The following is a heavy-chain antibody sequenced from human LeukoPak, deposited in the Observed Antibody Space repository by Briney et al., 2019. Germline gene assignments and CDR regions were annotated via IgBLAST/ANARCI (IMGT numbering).Heavy chain of an antibody. Sequence: PGGSLRLSCVASGFTFGKYWMSWVRQAPGKGLEWVANIKLDGSEKNYVDSVKGRFTISRDNTKNSLYLQMNSLRVEDTAVFYCARDTAPESPHFDYWGQGTLVTVSS. J-gene: IGHJ4*02. CDR2: IKLDGSEK. D-gene: IGHD5-18*01. V-gene: IGHV3-7*03. CDR3: ARDTAPESPHFDY. CDR1: GFTFGKYW.